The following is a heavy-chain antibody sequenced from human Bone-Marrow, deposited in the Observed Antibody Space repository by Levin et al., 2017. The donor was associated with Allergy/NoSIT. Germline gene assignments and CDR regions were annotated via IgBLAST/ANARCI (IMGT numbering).Heavy chain of an antibody. CDR3: VRALGTVSGSGDV. Sequence: GASVKVSCKASGGTFSTYPLSWVRQAPGQGLEWMGGIIPTLGAANYPQKFQGRVTITAHESTNIVFMEMTNLRSEDTAVYYCVRALGTVSGSGDVWGQGTKITVSS. CDR1: GGTFSTYP. J-gene: IGHJ6*02. D-gene: IGHD3-16*01. V-gene: IGHV1-69*13. CDR2: IIPTLGAA.